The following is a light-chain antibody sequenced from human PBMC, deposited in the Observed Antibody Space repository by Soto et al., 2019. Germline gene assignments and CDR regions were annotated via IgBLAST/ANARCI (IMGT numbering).Light chain of an antibody. J-gene: IGLJ1*01. V-gene: IGLV2-14*01. CDR3: SSCTSSSTLYV. CDR1: SSDIGGYNY. Sequence: QSALTQPASVSGSPGQSITISCTGTSSDIGGYNYVSWFQQHPGESPKLMIYDVTYRPSGVSDRFSGSKSGYTASLTISGLQAEDEADYYCSSCTSSSTLYVFGTGTKLTVL. CDR2: DVT.